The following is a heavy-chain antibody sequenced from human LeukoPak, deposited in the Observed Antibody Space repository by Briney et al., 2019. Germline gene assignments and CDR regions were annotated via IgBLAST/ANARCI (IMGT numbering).Heavy chain of an antibody. CDR2: VYYSGIT. Sequence: SETLSLTCTVSGGSMSSYYWSWIRQPPGKGLVWIGYVYYSGITSYKSSLKSRVTISVDTSKNQFSLKLSSVTAADTAVYYCARLTGYSSESWFDPWGQGTLVTVSS. CDR1: GGSMSSYY. CDR3: ARLTGYSSESWFDP. J-gene: IGHJ5*02. V-gene: IGHV4-59*01. D-gene: IGHD3-9*01.